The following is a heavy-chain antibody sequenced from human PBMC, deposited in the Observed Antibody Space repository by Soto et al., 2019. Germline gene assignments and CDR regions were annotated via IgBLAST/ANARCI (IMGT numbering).Heavy chain of an antibody. V-gene: IGHV1-69*13. D-gene: IGHD4-17*01. CDR1: GGTFSSYA. CDR3: ARVWGTTVTHPLHY. Sequence: SVKVSCKASGGTFSSYAISWVRQAPGQELEWMGGIIPIFVTANYAQKFQGRFTITADESTSTAYMELSSLRSEDTAVYYCARVWGTTVTHPLHYWGQGTLVTVSS. CDR2: IIPIFVTA. J-gene: IGHJ4*02.